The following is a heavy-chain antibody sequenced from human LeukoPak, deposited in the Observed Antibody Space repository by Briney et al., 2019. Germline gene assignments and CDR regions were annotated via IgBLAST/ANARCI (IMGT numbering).Heavy chain of an antibody. D-gene: IGHD2/OR15-2a*01. CDR1: GYSISSGSYY. Sequence: SETLSLTCTFSGYSISSGSYYWSWIRQPAGKGLEWIGRIYTRGSTSYNPSLKSRVTISVDTSKNQFSLKLSSVTAADTAVYYCARSSRGSNYYYYYMDVWGKGTTVTVSS. CDR3: ARSSRGSNYYYYYMDV. V-gene: IGHV4-61*02. CDR2: IYTRGST. J-gene: IGHJ6*03.